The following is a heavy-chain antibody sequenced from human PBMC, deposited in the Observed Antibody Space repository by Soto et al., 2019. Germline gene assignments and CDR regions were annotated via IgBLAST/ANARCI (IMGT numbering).Heavy chain of an antibody. CDR1: GYSFSSYW. Sequence: GESLKISCKASGYSFSSYWIGWVRQMPGKGLEWMGIIYPGDSDTRYSPSFQGQVTISADKSISTAYLQWSSLKASDTAMYYCASLWPPMIVGGTGAFDIWGKGTMVTVSS. V-gene: IGHV5-51*01. J-gene: IGHJ3*02. CDR3: ASLWPPMIVGGTGAFDI. D-gene: IGHD3-22*01. CDR2: IYPGDSDT.